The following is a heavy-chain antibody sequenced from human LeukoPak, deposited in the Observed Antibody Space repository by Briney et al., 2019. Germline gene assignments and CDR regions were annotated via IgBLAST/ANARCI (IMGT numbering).Heavy chain of an antibody. V-gene: IGHV4-34*01. J-gene: IGHJ6*02. D-gene: IGHD2-2*01. CDR2: INHSGST. Sequence: PSETLSLTCAVYGGSLSGYYWSWIRQPPGKGLEWIGEINHSGSTNYNPSLKSRVTISVDTSKNQFSLKLSSVTAADTAVYYCARGIFYCSSTSCYYYYGMDVWGQGTTVTVSS. CDR3: ARGIFYCSSTSCYYYYGMDV. CDR1: GGSLSGYY.